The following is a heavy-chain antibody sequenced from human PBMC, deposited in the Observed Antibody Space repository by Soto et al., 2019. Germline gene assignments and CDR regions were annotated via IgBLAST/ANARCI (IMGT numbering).Heavy chain of an antibody. J-gene: IGHJ4*02. CDR3: ARGYYDEGYVDY. D-gene: IGHD3-22*01. V-gene: IGHV1-3*01. CDR1: GYTFTIYA. Sequence: ASVKVSCKASGYTFTIYAMHWVRQAPGQRLEWMGWINAGNGNTKYSQKFQGRVTITRDTSASTSYMELSSLRSEDTAVYYCARGYYDEGYVDYWGQGTLVTVSS. CDR2: INAGNGNT.